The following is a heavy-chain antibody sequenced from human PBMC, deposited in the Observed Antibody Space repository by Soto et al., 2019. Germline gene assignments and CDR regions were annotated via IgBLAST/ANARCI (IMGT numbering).Heavy chain of an antibody. Sequence: GGSLRLSCAASGFTFSSYWMSWVRQAPGEGLEWVANIKQDGSEKYYVDSVKGRFTVSRDNAKNSLYLQMNSLRAEDTAVYYCARDREWLGSGYYYGMDVWGQGTTVTVSS. CDR1: GFTFSSYW. CDR3: ARDREWLGSGYYYGMDV. D-gene: IGHD6-19*01. J-gene: IGHJ6*02. CDR2: IKQDGSEK. V-gene: IGHV3-7*01.